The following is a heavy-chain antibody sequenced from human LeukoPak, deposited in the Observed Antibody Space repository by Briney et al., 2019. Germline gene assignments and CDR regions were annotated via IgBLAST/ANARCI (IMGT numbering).Heavy chain of an antibody. CDR3: ARDKFGEDYMDV. D-gene: IGHD3-10*01. Sequence: SETLSLTCTVSGDSISNYYWSWIRQPPGKGLEWIGYIYYRGSTNFNPSFKSRVTMSVDTSKNQFSLRLSSVTAADTAVYYCARDKFGEDYMDVWGKGTTVTVSS. V-gene: IGHV4-59*01. CDR1: GDSISNYY. J-gene: IGHJ6*03. CDR2: IYYRGST.